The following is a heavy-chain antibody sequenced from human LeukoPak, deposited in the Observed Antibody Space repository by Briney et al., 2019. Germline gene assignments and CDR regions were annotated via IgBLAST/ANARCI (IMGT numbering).Heavy chain of an antibody. V-gene: IGHV3-30*18. CDR1: GFTFSSYG. J-gene: IGHJ4*02. D-gene: IGHD3-10*01. Sequence: KTGRSLRLSCAASGFTFSSYGMHWVRQAPGKGLEWVAVISYDGSNKYYADSVKGRFTISRDNSKNTLYLQMNSLRAEDTAVYYCAKLWFGELSSDYWGQGTLVTVSS. CDR3: AKLWFGELSSDY. CDR2: ISYDGSNK.